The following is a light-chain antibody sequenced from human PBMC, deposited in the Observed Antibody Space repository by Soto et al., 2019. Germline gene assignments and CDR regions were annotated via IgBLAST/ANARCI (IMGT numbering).Light chain of an antibody. V-gene: IGKV3-15*01. CDR1: QSVSRN. CDR2: GAY. J-gene: IGKJ1*01. Sequence: EIVMTQSPATLSVSPGERATLSCRASQSVSRNLAWYQQRPGQAPRLIISGAYTRATGIPARFSGSGSGTEFTLTISSLQSEDFAIYYCQQFNKWPRTFGQGTRVEIK. CDR3: QQFNKWPRT.